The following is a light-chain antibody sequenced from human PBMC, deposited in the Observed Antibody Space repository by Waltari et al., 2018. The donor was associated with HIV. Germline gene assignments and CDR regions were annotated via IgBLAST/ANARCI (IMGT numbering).Light chain of an antibody. CDR3: SSYTGASTPWV. Sequence: QSALTQPASVSGSPGQSITISCTGTNSDVGRYNHVSWYQQPPGKAPKPMVYEVSNRPSGISIRFSGYKSGNPASLTISGLQAEDEADYYCSSYTGASTPWVFGGGTKLTVL. CDR2: EVS. V-gene: IGLV2-14*01. J-gene: IGLJ3*02. CDR1: NSDVGRYNH.